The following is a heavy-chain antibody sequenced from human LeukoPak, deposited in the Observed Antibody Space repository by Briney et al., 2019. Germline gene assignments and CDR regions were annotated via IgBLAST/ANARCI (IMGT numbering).Heavy chain of an antibody. Sequence: PSETLSLTCAVYGGSFSGYYWSWIRHPPGKGLEWIGYIYYSGSTYYNPSLKSRVTISVDTSKNQFSLKLSSVTAADTAVYYCARGSLTYYDSSGYYYRAFDIWGQGTMVTVSS. CDR2: IYYSGST. V-gene: IGHV4-34*09. D-gene: IGHD3-22*01. J-gene: IGHJ3*02. CDR3: ARGSLTYYDSSGYYYRAFDI. CDR1: GGSFSGYY.